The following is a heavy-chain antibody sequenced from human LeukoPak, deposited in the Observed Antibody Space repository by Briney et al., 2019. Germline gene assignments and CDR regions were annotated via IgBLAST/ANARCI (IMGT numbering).Heavy chain of an antibody. CDR1: GYTFTSYA. V-gene: IGHV1-18*01. CDR3: ARDDYYDSNWFDP. J-gene: IGHJ5*02. D-gene: IGHD3-22*01. CDR2: ISAYNGNT. Sequence: ASVKVSCKASGYTFTSYAMNWVRQAPGQGLEWMGWISAYNGNTNYAQKLQGRVTMTTDTSTSTAYMELRSLRSDDTAVYYCARDDYYDSNWFDPWGQGTLVTVSS.